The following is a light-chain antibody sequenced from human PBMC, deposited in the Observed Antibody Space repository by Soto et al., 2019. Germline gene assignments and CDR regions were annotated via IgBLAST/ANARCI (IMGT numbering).Light chain of an antibody. CDR3: VSAASNTYV. CDR2: EVT. Sequence: QSALTQPASVSGSPGQSITITCTGTSSDVGADNYVSWYQQHPGKAPQLMIYEVTNRPSGVSNRFSGSKSGNTASLTTSGLQAEDEGAYFCVSAASNTYVFGTGPKLTAL. CDR1: SSDVGADNY. V-gene: IGLV2-14*01. J-gene: IGLJ1*01.